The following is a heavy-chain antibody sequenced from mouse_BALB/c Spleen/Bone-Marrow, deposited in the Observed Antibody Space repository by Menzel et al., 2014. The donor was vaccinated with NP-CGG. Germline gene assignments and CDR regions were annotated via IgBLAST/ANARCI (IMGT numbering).Heavy chain of an antibody. Sequence: VQLQQSRAELVRPGASVKLSCKASDYTFTSYWINWVKQRPGQGLEWIGNIYPSDSYTNYNQKFKDKATLTVDKSSSTAYMQLSSPTSEDSAVYYCTRRDYAMDYWGQGTSVTVSS. V-gene: IGHV1-69*02. J-gene: IGHJ4*01. CDR3: TRRDYAMDY. CDR1: DYTFTSYW. CDR2: IYPSDSYT.